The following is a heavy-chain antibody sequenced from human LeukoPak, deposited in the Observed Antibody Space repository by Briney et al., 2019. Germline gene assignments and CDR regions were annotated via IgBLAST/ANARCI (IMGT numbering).Heavy chain of an antibody. CDR2: IYPGDSDT. CDR1: GYSFTSYW. J-gene: IGHJ5*02. CDR3: ARGEYYDFWSGYFQGHWFDP. Sequence: GESLKISCKGSGYSFTSYWIGWVRQMPGKGLEWMGIIYPGDSDTRYSPSFQGQVTISADKSISTAYLQWSSLKASDTAMYYCARGEYYDFWSGYFQGHWFDPWGQGTLVIVSS. D-gene: IGHD3-3*01. V-gene: IGHV5-51*01.